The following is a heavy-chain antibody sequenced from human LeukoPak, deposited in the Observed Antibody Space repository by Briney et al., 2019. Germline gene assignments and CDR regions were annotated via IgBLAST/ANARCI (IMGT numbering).Heavy chain of an antibody. V-gene: IGHV4-34*01. Sequence: SETLSLTCTVSGYSITSAYYWSWIRQPPGKGLEWIGEINHSGSTNYNPSLKSRVTISVDTSKNQFSLKLSSVTAADTAVYYCARMRSSSNSLDYWGQGTLVTVSS. CDR1: GYSITSAYY. D-gene: IGHD2-2*01. J-gene: IGHJ4*02. CDR2: INHSGST. CDR3: ARMRSSSNSLDY.